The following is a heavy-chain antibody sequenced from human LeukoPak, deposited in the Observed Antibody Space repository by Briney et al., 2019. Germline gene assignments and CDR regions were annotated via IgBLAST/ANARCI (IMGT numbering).Heavy chain of an antibody. V-gene: IGHV4-34*01. J-gene: IGHJ4*02. Sequence: SETLSLTCAVYGGYFSGYYWSWIRQPPGKGLEWIGEINHSGSTNYNPSLKSRVTISVDTSKNQFSLKLSSVTAADTAVYYCARGVAVAGTLDYWGQGTLVTVSS. CDR2: INHSGST. CDR3: ARGVAVAGTLDY. D-gene: IGHD6-19*01. CDR1: GGYFSGYY.